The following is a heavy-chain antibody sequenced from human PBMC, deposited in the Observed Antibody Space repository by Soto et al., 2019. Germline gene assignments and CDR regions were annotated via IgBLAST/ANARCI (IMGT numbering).Heavy chain of an antibody. V-gene: IGHV1-18*01. CDR2: ISAYNGNT. Sequence: GYSVKVSCKASGYTFTSYGISWVRQAPGQGLEWMGWISAYNGNTNYAQKLQGRVTMTTDTSTSTAYMELRSLRSDDTAVYYCAREGEDYSSSGYYGFDHWGQGTLVTVSS. CDR3: AREGEDYSSSGYYGFDH. CDR1: GYTFTSYG. D-gene: IGHD3-22*01. J-gene: IGHJ4*02.